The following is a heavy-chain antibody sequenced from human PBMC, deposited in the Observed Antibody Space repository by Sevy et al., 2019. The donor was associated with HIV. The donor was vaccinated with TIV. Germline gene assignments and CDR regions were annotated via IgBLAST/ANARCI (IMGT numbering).Heavy chain of an antibody. CDR2: IYPGDSET. V-gene: IGHV5-51*01. CDR3: ARLPVAAAGLYYFDF. CDR1: GYSFANNW. D-gene: IGHD6-13*01. Sequence: GESLKISCKGSGYSFANNWIGWVRQMPGKGLEWMGIIYPGDSETTYSPSFQGRVTISVDKSITTAYLQWSSLKASDTAMYYCARLPVAAAGLYYFDFWGQGTLVIVSS. J-gene: IGHJ4*02.